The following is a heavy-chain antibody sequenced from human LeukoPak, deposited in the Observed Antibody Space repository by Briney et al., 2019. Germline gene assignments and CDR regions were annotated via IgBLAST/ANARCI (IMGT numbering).Heavy chain of an antibody. Sequence: SETLSLTCAVYGGSFSGYYWNWIRQPPGKGLEWIGEINNSGSTNYNPSLKSRITISRDTSKNQFSLKLSSVTAADTAVYYCARGRASFDWGQGTLVTVSS. J-gene: IGHJ4*02. V-gene: IGHV4-34*01. CDR1: GGSFSGYY. CDR3: ARGRASFD. CDR2: INNSGST. D-gene: IGHD2/OR15-2a*01.